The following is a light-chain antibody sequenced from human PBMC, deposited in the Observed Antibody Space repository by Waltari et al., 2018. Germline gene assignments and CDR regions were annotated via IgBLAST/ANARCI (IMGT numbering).Light chain of an antibody. CDR2: KAS. J-gene: IGKJ1*01. V-gene: IGKV1-5*03. CDR1: QGISSW. Sequence: TQDSSYRTGSVGTKITITCRASQGISSWLAWYQQKPGKAPKLLIYKASSLQSGVPSRFSGSGSGTDFTLTISSLQPEDFATYYCQQYNSVPWTFGQGTKVEIK. CDR3: QQYNSVPWT.